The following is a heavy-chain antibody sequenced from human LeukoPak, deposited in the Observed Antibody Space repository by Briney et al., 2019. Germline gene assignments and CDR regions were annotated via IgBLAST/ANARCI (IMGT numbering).Heavy chain of an antibody. J-gene: IGHJ4*02. D-gene: IGHD4-17*01. CDR3: AKDLYGDYDFDC. Sequence: GGSLRLSCAASGFTFSSYWMHWVRQAPGKGLEWVSVITSSGSTYYADSVKGRFTISRDNSKNTLYLQMNSLRAEDTAIYYCAKDLYGDYDFDCWGRGTLVTVSS. CDR1: GFTFSSYW. V-gene: IGHV3-66*01. CDR2: ITSSGST.